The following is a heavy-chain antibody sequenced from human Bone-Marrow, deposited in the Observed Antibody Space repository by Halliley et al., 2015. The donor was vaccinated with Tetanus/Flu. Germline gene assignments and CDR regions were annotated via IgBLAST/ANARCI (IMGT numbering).Heavy chain of an antibody. D-gene: IGHD6-19*01. Sequence: IGYVYYRGCPNYNPPLKSRVTISVDTSKNQFSLKLRSVTAADTAVYYCARDRSSGWFEGFVYWGQGTLVTVSS. CDR3: ARDRSSGWFEGFVY. J-gene: IGHJ4*02. CDR2: VYYRGCP. V-gene: IGHV4-59*01.